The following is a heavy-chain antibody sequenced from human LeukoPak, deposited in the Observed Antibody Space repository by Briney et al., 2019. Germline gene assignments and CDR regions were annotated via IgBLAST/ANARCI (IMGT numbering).Heavy chain of an antibody. CDR3: ARRGSSTSCYHQQINGVCYKPPDY. D-gene: IGHD2-2*01. V-gene: IGHV5-51*01. J-gene: IGHJ4*02. Sequence: GESLKISCKGSGYSFTSYWISWVRQMPGKGLEWMGITYPGDSDTRYSPSFQGQVTISADKSISTAYLQWCSLKASDTAMYYCARRGSSTSCYHQQINGVCYKPPDYWGQGTLVTVSS. CDR2: TYPGDSDT. CDR1: GYSFTSYW.